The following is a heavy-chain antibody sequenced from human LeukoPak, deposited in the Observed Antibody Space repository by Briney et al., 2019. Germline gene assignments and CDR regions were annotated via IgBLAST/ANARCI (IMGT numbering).Heavy chain of an antibody. Sequence: GRSLRLSCAASGFTFSSYGMHWVRQAPGKGLEWVAVISYDGSNKYYADSVKGRFTISRDNSKNTLYLQMNSLRAEDTAVYYCAKEAGAVAPDHFDYWGQGTLVTVSS. D-gene: IGHD6-19*01. CDR1: GFTFSSYG. CDR2: ISYDGSNK. J-gene: IGHJ4*02. V-gene: IGHV3-30*18. CDR3: AKEAGAVAPDHFDY.